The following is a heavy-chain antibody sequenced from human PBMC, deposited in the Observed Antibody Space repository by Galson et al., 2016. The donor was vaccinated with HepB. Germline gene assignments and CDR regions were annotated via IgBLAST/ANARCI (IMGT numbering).Heavy chain of an antibody. V-gene: IGHV3-13*01. Sequence: SLRLSCAVSGFNVGNNYMSWVRQATGKGLEWVSAIGTAGDTYYPGSVKGRFTISRENAKNSLYLQMNSLRAGDTAVYYCARGYYGSGSYYFDYWGQGTLVTVSS. CDR2: IGTAGDT. J-gene: IGHJ4*02. CDR1: GFNVGNNY. D-gene: IGHD3-10*01. CDR3: ARGYYGSGSYYFDY.